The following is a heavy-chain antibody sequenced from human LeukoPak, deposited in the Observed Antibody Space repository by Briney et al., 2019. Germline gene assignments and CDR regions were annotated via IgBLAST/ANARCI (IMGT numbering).Heavy chain of an antibody. D-gene: IGHD3-10*01. CDR1: NYTFTSYG. Sequence: PEASVKVSCKASNYTFTSYGISWVRQAPGQGLEWMAWINAYNGDTNYAQKFQGRVTLTTDTSTSTAYMELRSLRSDDTAVYYCARDGSGVWFDYWGQGTLVTVSS. J-gene: IGHJ4*02. CDR2: INAYNGDT. V-gene: IGHV1-18*01. CDR3: ARDGSGVWFDY.